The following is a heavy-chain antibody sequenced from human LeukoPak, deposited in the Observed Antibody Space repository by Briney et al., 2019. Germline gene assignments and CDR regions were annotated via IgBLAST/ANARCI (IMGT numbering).Heavy chain of an antibody. J-gene: IGHJ4*02. V-gene: IGHV2-70*04. D-gene: IGHD1-26*01. CDR3: ARIPAGGTYDY. CDR2: IDWDNEK. Sequence: ESGPALVKPTQTLTLTCTFSGFSLRTSGMRVSWIRQPPGKALEWLARIDWDNEKLYNTSLKTRLTISKDTSKNQVVLTMTNMDPVDTATYYRARIPAGGTYDYWGQGTLVTVSS. CDR1: GFSLRTSGMR.